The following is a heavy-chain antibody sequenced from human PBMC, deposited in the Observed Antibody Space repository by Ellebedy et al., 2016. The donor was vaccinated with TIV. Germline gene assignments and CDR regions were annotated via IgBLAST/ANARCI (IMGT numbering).Heavy chain of an antibody. V-gene: IGHV1-8*01. J-gene: IGHJ5*02. CDR1: GYTFTSYD. CDR3: ARGLIILPADP. Sequence: ASVKVSXXASGYTFTSYDINWVRQATGQGLEWMGWMNPNSGNTGYAQKFQGRVTMTRNTSISTAYMELSSLRSEDTAVYYCARGLIILPADPWGQGTLVTVSS. CDR2: MNPNSGNT. D-gene: IGHD2-8*01.